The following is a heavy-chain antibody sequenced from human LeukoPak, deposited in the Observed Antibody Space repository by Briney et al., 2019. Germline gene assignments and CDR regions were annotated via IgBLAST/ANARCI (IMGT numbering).Heavy chain of an antibody. CDR3: ARDRGYYDYVWGSYRYSAYFDY. V-gene: IGHV3-48*01. Sequence: PGGSLRLSCAASGFTFSSYSMNWVRQAPGKGLEWVSYISSSSSTIYYADSVKGRFTISRDNAKNSLYLQMNSLRAEDTAVYYCARDRGYYDYVWGSYRYSAYFDYWGQGTLVTVSS. CDR2: ISSSSSTI. CDR1: GFTFSSYS. D-gene: IGHD3-16*02. J-gene: IGHJ4*02.